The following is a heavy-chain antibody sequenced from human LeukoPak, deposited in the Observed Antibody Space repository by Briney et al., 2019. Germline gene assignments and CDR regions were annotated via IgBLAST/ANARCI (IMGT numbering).Heavy chain of an antibody. D-gene: IGHD4-23*01. CDR2: ISADGGRI. V-gene: IGHV3-43*02. CDR3: AKDLGNDYYNYGMDV. Sequence: PGGSLRLSCAASGFTFDDYAMHWVRQGPGKGLEGVSFISADGGRIRYADSVKGRFTISRDNNKNSLYLHMNSLRTEDTALYYCAKDLGNDYYNYGMDVWGQGTTVTVSS. J-gene: IGHJ6*02. CDR1: GFTFDDYA.